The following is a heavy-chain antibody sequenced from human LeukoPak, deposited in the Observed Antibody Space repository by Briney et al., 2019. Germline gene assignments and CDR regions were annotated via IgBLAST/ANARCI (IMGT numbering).Heavy chain of an antibody. CDR2: IYSGGST. Sequence: GGSLRLSCAASGFIVSSNYMSWVRQAPGKGLEWVSVIYSGGSTYYADSVKGRFTISRDNSKNTLYLQMNSLRAEDTAVYYCARDRTGSVDAFDIWGQGTMVTVSS. CDR1: GFIVSSNY. J-gene: IGHJ3*02. V-gene: IGHV3-66*01. CDR3: ARDRTGSVDAFDI.